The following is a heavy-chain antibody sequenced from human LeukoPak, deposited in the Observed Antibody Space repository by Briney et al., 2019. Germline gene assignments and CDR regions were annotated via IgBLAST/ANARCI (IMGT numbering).Heavy chain of an antibody. CDR3: TGGIGWLCDS. J-gene: IGHJ4*02. V-gene: IGHV3-11*04. CDR2: INIGGTNT. D-gene: IGHD6-19*01. Sequence: PGGSLRLSCAASGFTFNDYYMSWIRQAPGKGLEWLSYINIGGTNTHYADSVKGRLTISRDNADASLYLQMNSLRAEDTAMYFCTGGIGWLCDSWGQGTLVSVSS. CDR1: GFTFNDYY.